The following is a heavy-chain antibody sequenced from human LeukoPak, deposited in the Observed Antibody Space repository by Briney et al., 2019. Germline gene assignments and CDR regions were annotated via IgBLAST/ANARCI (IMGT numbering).Heavy chain of an antibody. D-gene: IGHD1-26*01. CDR1: GFTVSSNY. CDR2: IYSDAST. Sequence: PGGSLRLSSAASGFTVSSNYMSWVRPAPGKGLEWVSEIYSDASTYYAASVKGRFSISRDKSKNTVYLQMNSLRAEDTAVYYCARELREHGVFDIWGQGTMVTVSS. CDR3: ARELREHGVFDI. J-gene: IGHJ3*02. V-gene: IGHV3-53*01.